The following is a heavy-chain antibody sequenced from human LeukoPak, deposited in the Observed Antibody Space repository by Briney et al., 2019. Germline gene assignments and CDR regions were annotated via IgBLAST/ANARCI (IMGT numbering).Heavy chain of an antibody. Sequence: SETLSLTCTVSGGSISSSSYYWGWIRQPPGKGLERIGSIYYSGSTYYNPSLKSRVTISVDTSKNQFSLKLSSVTAADTAVYYCARIWADGRGGYCSGGSCYGVYYFDYWGQGTLVTVSS. CDR1: GGSISSSSYY. D-gene: IGHD2-15*01. J-gene: IGHJ4*02. CDR2: IYYSGST. V-gene: IGHV4-39*07. CDR3: ARIWADGRGGYCSGGSCYGVYYFDY.